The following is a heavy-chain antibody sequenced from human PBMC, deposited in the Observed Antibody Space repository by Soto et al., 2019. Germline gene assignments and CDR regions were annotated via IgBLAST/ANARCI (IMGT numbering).Heavy chain of an antibody. Sequence: ASVKVSCKASGYTFTSYDINWVRQATGQGLEWMGWMNPNSGNTGYAQKFQGRVTMTRNTSISTAYMELSSLRSEDTAVYYCARGGLWLGSYNYYHSYYLDVWGKGTTVIVAS. V-gene: IGHV1-8*01. CDR1: GYTFTSYD. D-gene: IGHD3-10*01. CDR2: MNPNSGNT. J-gene: IGHJ6*03. CDR3: ARGGLWLGSYNYYHSYYLDV.